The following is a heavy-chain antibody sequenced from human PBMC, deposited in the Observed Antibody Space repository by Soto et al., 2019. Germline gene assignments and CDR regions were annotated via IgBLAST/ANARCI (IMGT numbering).Heavy chain of an antibody. CDR3: ATHSGSYDFDN. CDR1: AFTYINYD. CDR2: VNPNSGNT. D-gene: IGHD1-26*01. J-gene: IGHJ4*02. V-gene: IGHV1-8*01. Sequence: QVQLVQSGAEVKKPGASVRVSCKASAFTYINYDINWVRQATGQGLEWMGWVNPNSGNTGYAQKFQGRVTMTRNTSISTAYMEVRSLTSEDTAVYYCATHSGSYDFDNWGQGTLVTVSS.